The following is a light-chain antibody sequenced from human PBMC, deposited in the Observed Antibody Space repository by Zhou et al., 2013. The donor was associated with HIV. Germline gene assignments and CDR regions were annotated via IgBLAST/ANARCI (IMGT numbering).Light chain of an antibody. CDR1: QSISSY. Sequence: DIQMTQSPSSLSASVGDRVTITCRASQSISSYLNWYQQKPGKAPKLLIYAASSLQSGVPSRFSGSVSGTEFTLTITSLQPDDFATYYCQQYHSSSQTFGQGTKVEIK. J-gene: IGKJ1*01. V-gene: IGKV1-39*01. CDR2: AAS. CDR3: QQYHSSSQT.